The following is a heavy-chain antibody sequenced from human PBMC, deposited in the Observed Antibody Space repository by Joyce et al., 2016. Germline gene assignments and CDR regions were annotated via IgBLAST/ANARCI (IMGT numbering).Heavy chain of an antibody. J-gene: IGHJ5*02. V-gene: IGHV3-23*01. Sequence: EVQLLESGGGLVQPGGSLRLSCAASGFTFSSYAMSWVRQAPGKGLEWVSAISGRGDSTYYADSVKGRFTISRDNSKNTLYLQMNSLRAEDTAVYYCAKEAGGGSQRGDWFDPWGQGTLVTVSS. CDR2: ISGRGDST. D-gene: IGHD1-26*01. CDR1: GFTFSSYA. CDR3: AKEAGGGSQRGDWFDP.